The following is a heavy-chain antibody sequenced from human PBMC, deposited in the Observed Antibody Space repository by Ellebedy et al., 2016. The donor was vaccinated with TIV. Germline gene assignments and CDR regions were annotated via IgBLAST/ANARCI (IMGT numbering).Heavy chain of an antibody. Sequence: MPSETLSLTCTVSGGSISSGDYYWSWIRQPPGKGLEWIGYIYYSGGTYYNPSLKSRVSISVDTSKNQFSLKLSSVTAADTAVYYCARFITMVVVVMPSDAFDIWGQGTMVTVSS. D-gene: IGHD3-22*01. CDR1: GGSISSGDYY. V-gene: IGHV4-30-4*01. CDR3: ARFITMVVVVMPSDAFDI. CDR2: IYYSGGT. J-gene: IGHJ3*02.